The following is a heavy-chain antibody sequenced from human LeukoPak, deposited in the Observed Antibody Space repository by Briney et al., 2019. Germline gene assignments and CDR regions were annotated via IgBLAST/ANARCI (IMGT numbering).Heavy chain of an antibody. CDR1: GFTFSDYN. Sequence: PGGSLRLSCAASGFTFSDYNMNWVRQSPEKGLEWVSSITSGTTYIYYADSVRGRFTISRDNSKNTLYLQMNSLRAEDTAVYYCAKAMPYYSSSSHWGQGTLVTVSS. D-gene: IGHD6-6*01. J-gene: IGHJ4*02. CDR2: ITSGTTYI. V-gene: IGHV3-21*04. CDR3: AKAMPYYSSSSH.